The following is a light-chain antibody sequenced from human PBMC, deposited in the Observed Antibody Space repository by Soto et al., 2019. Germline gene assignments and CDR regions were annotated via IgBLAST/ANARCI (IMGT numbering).Light chain of an antibody. V-gene: IGLV2-8*01. J-gene: IGLJ2*01. CDR1: SSDVGGYNY. Sequence: QSVLTQPPSASGSPGQSVTISCTGTSSDVGGYNYVSWYQQHPGKAPKLMIYDVSERPSGVPDRFSGSKSGNTASLTVSGLQAEDEADYYCSSYGGSNNLIFGGWTKLTVL. CDR3: SSYGGSNNLI. CDR2: DVS.